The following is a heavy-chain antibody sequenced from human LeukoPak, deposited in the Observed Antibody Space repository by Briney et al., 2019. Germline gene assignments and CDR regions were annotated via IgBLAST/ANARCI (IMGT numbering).Heavy chain of an antibody. CDR1: VGSISSYY. CDR3: AREGNSSSWYVGWFDP. CDR2: IYTSGST. D-gene: IGHD6-13*01. Sequence: PSETLSLTCTVSVGSISSYYWSCIRHPAGKGLECIVRIYTSGSTNYNPSLKSRVTMSVDTSKNQFSLKLSSVTAADTAVYYCAREGNSSSWYVGWFDPWGQGTLVTVSS. J-gene: IGHJ5*02. V-gene: IGHV4-4*07.